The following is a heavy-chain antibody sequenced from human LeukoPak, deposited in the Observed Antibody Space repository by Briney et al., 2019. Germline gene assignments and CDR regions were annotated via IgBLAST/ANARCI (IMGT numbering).Heavy chain of an antibody. CDR1: GLTFGDYA. CDR3: TGVWWLSFAY. J-gene: IGHJ4*02. Sequence: GGSLRLSRIVSGLTFGDYAMSWVRQAQGKGLGWVGFIRSKAYGGTTEYAASVKHRFSISRDDSKSTAYLQMNSLKTEDTAVYYCTGVWWLSFAYWGQGPLVTVSS. D-gene: IGHD3-22*01. CDR2: IRSKAYGGTT. V-gene: IGHV3-49*04.